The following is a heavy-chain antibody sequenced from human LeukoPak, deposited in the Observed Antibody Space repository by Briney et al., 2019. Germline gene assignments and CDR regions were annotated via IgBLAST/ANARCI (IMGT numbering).Heavy chain of an antibody. Sequence: SETLSLSCTVSGGSISSGDYYWSWIRQPPGKDLEWIGYIYHSRSTNYNPSLKSRVTISVVMSKNQFALELSSLTAADTAVYNRPRGINYWRGDSCYPTLGSFDPGSQATPVTVSS. CDR2: IYHSRST. V-gene: IGHV4-30-4*08. CDR1: GGSISSGDYY. CDR3: PRGINYWRGDSCYPTLGSFDP. J-gene: IGHJ5*02. D-gene: IGHD2-15*01.